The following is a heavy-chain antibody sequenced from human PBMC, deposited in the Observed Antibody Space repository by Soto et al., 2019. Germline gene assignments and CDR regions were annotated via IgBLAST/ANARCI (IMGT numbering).Heavy chain of an antibody. V-gene: IGHV1-69*13. CDR1: VGSLSGYA. CDR2: VIPVFGSA. D-gene: IGHD6-6*01. Sequence: SVKVSCKSSVGSLSGYAITGVRQAPGQGLEWIGGVIPVFGSANYAHKFQGRITITADESTSTAYMELSRLRSEETDVYYCARDLFISSSDLLAAAGPGGLDVWGQGTTVTVSS. CDR3: ARDLFISSSDLLAAAGPGGLDV. J-gene: IGHJ6*02.